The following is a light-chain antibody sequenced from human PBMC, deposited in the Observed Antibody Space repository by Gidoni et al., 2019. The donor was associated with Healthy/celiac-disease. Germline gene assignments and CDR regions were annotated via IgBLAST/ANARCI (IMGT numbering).Light chain of an antibody. CDR3: QQRSNWPRVT. J-gene: IGKJ5*01. V-gene: IGKV3-11*01. Sequence: EIVLTQSPATLSLSPGERATLSCRASQSVSSYLAWYQQKPGQAPRLLIYDASNRATGIPARFSGMGSGTDFTPTISILEPEDFAVYYCQQRSNWPRVTFGQGTRLEIK. CDR2: DAS. CDR1: QSVSSY.